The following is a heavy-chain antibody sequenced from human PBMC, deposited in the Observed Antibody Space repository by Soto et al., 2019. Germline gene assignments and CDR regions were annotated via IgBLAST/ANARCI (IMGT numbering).Heavy chain of an antibody. CDR1: GFTFSSYA. V-gene: IGHV3-23*01. CDR3: AKSYGIVVVVAATPSYYYMDV. D-gene: IGHD2-15*01. Sequence: GGSLRLSCAASGFTFSSYAMSWVRQAPGKGLEWVSAISGSGGSTYYADSVKGRFTISRDNSKNTLYLQMNSLRAEDTAVYYCAKSYGIVVVVAATPSYYYMDVWGKGTTVTVSS. J-gene: IGHJ6*03. CDR2: ISGSGGST.